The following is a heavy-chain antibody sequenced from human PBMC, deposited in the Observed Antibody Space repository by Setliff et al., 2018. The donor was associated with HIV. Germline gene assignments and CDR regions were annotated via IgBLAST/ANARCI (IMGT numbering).Heavy chain of an antibody. J-gene: IGHJ6*03. Sequence: PSETLSLTCTVSGDSIGSSSYYWAWIRQPPGKGLEWIGNTYYSGSTYYNPSLKTRVTISVDGSKNQFSLRLTSVTAADTAVYYCARHAPRNHDLAGVFYPYYMDVWGKGTTVTVSS. V-gene: IGHV4-39*01. CDR3: ARHAPRNHDLAGVFYPYYMDV. CDR1: GDSIGSSSYY. D-gene: IGHD1-1*01. CDR2: TYYSGST.